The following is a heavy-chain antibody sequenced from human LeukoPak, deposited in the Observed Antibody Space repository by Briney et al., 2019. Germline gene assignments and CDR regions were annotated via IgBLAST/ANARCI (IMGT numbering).Heavy chain of an antibody. CDR2: ISAYNGNT. Sequence: ASVKVSCKASGYTFTSYGISWVRQAPGQGLEWMGWISAYNGNTNYAQKLQGRVTMTTDTSTSTAYMELRSLRSDDTAVYYCARAHYYDSSGSVDYWGQGTLVTVSS. V-gene: IGHV1-18*01. CDR3: ARAHYYDSSGSVDY. J-gene: IGHJ4*02. CDR1: GYTFTSYG. D-gene: IGHD3-22*01.